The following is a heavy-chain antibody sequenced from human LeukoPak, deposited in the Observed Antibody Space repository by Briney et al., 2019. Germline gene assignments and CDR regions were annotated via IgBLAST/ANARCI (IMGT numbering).Heavy chain of an antibody. J-gene: IGHJ1*01. CDR1: GFTFSSYG. Sequence: PGGSLRLSCAASGFTFSSYGMHWVRQAPGKGLEWVAVIWYDGSNKYYADSVKGRFTISRDNSKNTLYLQMNSLRAEDTAVYYCAKEADVAAAGSKDFQHWGQGTLVTVSS. CDR2: IWYDGSNK. V-gene: IGHV3-33*06. CDR3: AKEADVAAAGSKDFQH. D-gene: IGHD6-13*01.